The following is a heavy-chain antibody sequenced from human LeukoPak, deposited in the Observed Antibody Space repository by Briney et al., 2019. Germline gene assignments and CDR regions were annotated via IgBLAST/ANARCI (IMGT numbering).Heavy chain of an antibody. Sequence: SVKVSCKASGGTFSSYAISWVRQAPGQGLEWMGGTIPIFGTANYAQKFQGRVTITADESTSTAYMELSSLRSEDTAVYYCARVSRTYYDILTGYGKGGFDYWGQGTLVTVSS. CDR1: GGTFSSYA. CDR3: ARVSRTYYDILTGYGKGGFDY. J-gene: IGHJ4*02. V-gene: IGHV1-69*13. D-gene: IGHD3-9*01. CDR2: TIPIFGTA.